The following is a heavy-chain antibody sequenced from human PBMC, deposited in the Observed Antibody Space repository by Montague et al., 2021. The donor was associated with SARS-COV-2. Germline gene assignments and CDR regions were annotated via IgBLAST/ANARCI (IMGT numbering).Heavy chain of an antibody. D-gene: IGHD3-22*01. CDR1: GGSISSSTYY. CDR3: ARRPYYYDSSGQFDP. J-gene: IGHJ5*02. Sequence: SETLSLTCTVSGGSISSSTYYWGWIRQPPGKGLEWIASIYYSGSTYFNPSLKSRVAISIDTSKIQFSLKLSSVTAADTAVYYCARRPYYYDSSGQFDPWGQGVLVTVSS. CDR2: IYYSGST. V-gene: IGHV4-39*07.